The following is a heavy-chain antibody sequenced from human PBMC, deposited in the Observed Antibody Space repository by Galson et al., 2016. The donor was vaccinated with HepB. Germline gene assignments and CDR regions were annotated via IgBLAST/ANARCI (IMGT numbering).Heavy chain of an antibody. J-gene: IGHJ4*02. CDR3: ARFIAAAGTWGGSYYFDF. Sequence: SVKVSCKASGYSFTTSDITWVRQATGQGLEWMGRMNPDSGNTDYAQNFQGRVTMTRNTSISTAYMELSSLRSEDTAVYCCARFIAAAGTWGGSYYFDFWGQGTLVTVSS. D-gene: IGHD6-13*01. CDR1: GYSFTTSD. CDR2: MNPDSGNT. V-gene: IGHV1-8*01.